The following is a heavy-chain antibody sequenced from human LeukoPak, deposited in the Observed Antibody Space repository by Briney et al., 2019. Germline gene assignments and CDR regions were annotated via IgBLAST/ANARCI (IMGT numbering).Heavy chain of an antibody. J-gene: IGHJ6*03. Sequence: PGGSLRLSCVVSTLTFNDPYMDWVRQVPGKGLEWLGRIRSKADRYTTEYAASVKGRFTISRDDSKSIAYLQMNSLKTEDTAVYYCTRDVVAGLYYYYYYYMDVWGKGTTVTVSS. D-gene: IGHD6-19*01. CDR2: IRSKADRYTT. V-gene: IGHV3-72*01. CDR1: TLTFNDPY. CDR3: TRDVVAGLYYYYYYYMDV.